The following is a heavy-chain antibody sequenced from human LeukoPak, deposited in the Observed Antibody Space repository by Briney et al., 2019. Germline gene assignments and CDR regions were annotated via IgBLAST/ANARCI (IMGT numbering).Heavy chain of an antibody. J-gene: IGHJ4*02. CDR2: IYYNGAT. CDR1: RGSISTYY. D-gene: IGHD2-2*01. Sequence: PSETLSLTCTVSRGSISTYYWSWIRQPPGKGLEWIGYIYYNGATNYNPSLKSRVTMSVDTSKNQFSLKLRSVTAADTAVYYCARGHPYCSSTSCPPDYWGQGTLVTVSS. V-gene: IGHV4-59*08. CDR3: ARGHPYCSSTSCPPDY.